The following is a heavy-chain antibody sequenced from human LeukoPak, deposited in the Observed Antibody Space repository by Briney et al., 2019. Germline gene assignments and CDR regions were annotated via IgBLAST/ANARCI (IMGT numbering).Heavy chain of an antibody. V-gene: IGHV3-21*01. CDR3: AKDRRHSGSHTPDAFDI. Sequence: PGGSLRLSCAASGFTFSSYSMNWVRQAPGKGLEWVSSISSSSSYIYYADSVKGRFTISRDNAKNTLYLQMNSLRAEDTAVYYCAKDRRHSGSHTPDAFDIWGQGTMVTVSS. CDR1: GFTFSSYS. D-gene: IGHD1-26*01. CDR2: ISSSSSYI. J-gene: IGHJ3*02.